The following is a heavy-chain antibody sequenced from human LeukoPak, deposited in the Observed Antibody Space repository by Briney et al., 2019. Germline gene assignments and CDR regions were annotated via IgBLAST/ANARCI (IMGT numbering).Heavy chain of an antibody. J-gene: IGHJ4*02. V-gene: IGHV3-11*04. CDR2: ISASGAVP. D-gene: IGHD3-22*01. Sequence: GGSLRLFCAASGFRFDSFYMGWIRQVPGKGLDYIALISASGAVPYYAESVKGRFTISRDNAKNSVSLQMNSLSADDTAVYYCARPLIVASEDYWGQGTLVTVSS. CDR3: ARPLIVASEDY. CDR1: GFRFDSFY.